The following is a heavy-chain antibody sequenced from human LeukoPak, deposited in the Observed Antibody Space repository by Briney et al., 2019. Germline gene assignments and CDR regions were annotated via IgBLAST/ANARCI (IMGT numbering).Heavy chain of an antibody. D-gene: IGHD3-22*01. J-gene: IGHJ5*02. CDR2: IYTSGST. Sequence: SQTLSLTCTVSGGSISSGSYYWSWIRQPAGKGLEWIGRIYTSGSTNYNPSLKSRVTISVDTSKNQFSLKLSSVTAADTAVYYCARGAYYYDSSASTWWFDPWGQGTLVTVSS. V-gene: IGHV4-61*02. CDR1: GGSISSGSYY. CDR3: ARGAYYYDSSASTWWFDP.